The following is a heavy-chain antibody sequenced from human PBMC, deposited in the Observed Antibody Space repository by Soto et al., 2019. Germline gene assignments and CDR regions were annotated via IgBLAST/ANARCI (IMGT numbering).Heavy chain of an antibody. J-gene: IGHJ4*02. CDR3: GRDGYYDSSGYRPFDY. Sequence: ASVKVSCKASGYTFTSYAMHWVRQAPGQRLEWMGWINAGNGNTKYSQKFQGRVTITRDTSASTAYMELSSLRSEDTAVYYCGRDGYYDSSGYRPFDYWGQGTLVTVSS. V-gene: IGHV1-3*01. CDR2: INAGNGNT. CDR1: GYTFTSYA. D-gene: IGHD3-22*01.